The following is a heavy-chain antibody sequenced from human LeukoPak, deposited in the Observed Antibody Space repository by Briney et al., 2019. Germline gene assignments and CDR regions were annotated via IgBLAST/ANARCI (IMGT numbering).Heavy chain of an antibody. V-gene: IGHV1-69*13. D-gene: IGHD1-26*01. CDR1: GGAFSSYA. J-gene: IGHJ5*02. CDR2: IIPIFGTA. Sequence: EASVKVSCTASGGAFSSYAISWVRQAPGQGLEWMGGIIPIFGTANYAQKFQGRVTITADESTSTAYMELSSLRSADTAVYYCARGLVGATISWFDPWGQGTLVTVSS. CDR3: ARGLVGATISWFDP.